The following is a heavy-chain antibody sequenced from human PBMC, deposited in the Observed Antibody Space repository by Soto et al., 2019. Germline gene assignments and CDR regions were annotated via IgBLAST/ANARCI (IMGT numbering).Heavy chain of an antibody. CDR2: IIPIFGTA. Sequence: RASVKVSCKASGGTFSSYAISWVRQAPGQGLEWMGGIIPIFGTANYAQKFQGRVTITADESTSTAYMELSSLRSEDTAVYYCARDPAIAAAGMTDYYYGMDVWGQGTAVTVSS. CDR1: GGTFSSYA. CDR3: ARDPAIAAAGMTDYYYGMDV. D-gene: IGHD6-13*01. J-gene: IGHJ6*02. V-gene: IGHV1-69*13.